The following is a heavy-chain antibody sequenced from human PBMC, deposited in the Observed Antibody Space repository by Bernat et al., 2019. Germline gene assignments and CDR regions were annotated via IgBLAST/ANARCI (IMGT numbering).Heavy chain of an antibody. D-gene: IGHD1/OR15-1a*01. J-gene: IGHJ6*03. CDR1: GFTFSDYY. V-gene: IGHV3-11*05. Sequence: QVQLVESGGGLVKPGGSLRLSCAASGFTFSDYYMSWIRQAPGKGLDWVSYISSSSSYTNYADSVKGRFNISRDNAKHSLYLQMKSLRAEDTAVYSCARGTANCAPYMDVWGKGTTVTASS. CDR2: ISSSSSYT. CDR3: ARGTANCAPYMDV.